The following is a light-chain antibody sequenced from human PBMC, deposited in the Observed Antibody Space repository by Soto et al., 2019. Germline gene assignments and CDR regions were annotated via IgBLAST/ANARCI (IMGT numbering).Light chain of an antibody. CDR3: HQYGSAPYT. J-gene: IGKJ2*01. Sequence: EIVLTQSPGTLSLSPGERATLSCRASQSVSSNYLAWYQQKPGQAPRLLIYGASSRATGIPDRFSGSGSGTDFTLTISRLEPEGFAVYYCHQYGSAPYTFGQGTKLEIK. V-gene: IGKV3-20*01. CDR2: GAS. CDR1: QSVSSNY.